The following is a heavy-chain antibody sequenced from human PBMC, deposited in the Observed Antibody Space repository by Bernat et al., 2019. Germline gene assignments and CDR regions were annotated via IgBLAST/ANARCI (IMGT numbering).Heavy chain of an antibody. D-gene: IGHD3-3*01. CDR3: ASSTRKAIYYFDY. CDR2: ISYDGSNK. V-gene: IGHV3-30-3*01. CDR1: GFTFSSYA. Sequence: QVQLVESGGGVVQPGRSLRLSCAASGFTFSSYAMHWVRQAPGKGLEWVAVISYDGSNKYYADSVKGRFTISRDNSKNTLYLQMNSLRAEDTAVYYCASSTRKAIYYFDYWGQGTLVTVSS. J-gene: IGHJ4*02.